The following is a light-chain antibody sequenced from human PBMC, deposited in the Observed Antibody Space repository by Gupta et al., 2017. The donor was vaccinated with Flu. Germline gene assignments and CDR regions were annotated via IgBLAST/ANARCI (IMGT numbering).Light chain of an antibody. CDR3: QSYDSSNQGV. J-gene: IGLJ3*02. CDR1: SGSIASNY. CDR2: EDN. V-gene: IGLV6-57*01. Sequence: SVSESPGKTVTISCTRSSGSIASNYVQWYQQRPGSSPTTVTYEDNQRPSGVPDRFSGSIDSSSNSASLTNTGLKTEDEADYYCQSYDSSNQGVFGGGAQLTV.